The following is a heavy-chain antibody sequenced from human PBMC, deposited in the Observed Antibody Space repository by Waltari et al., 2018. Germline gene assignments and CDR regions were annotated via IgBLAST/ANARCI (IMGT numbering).Heavy chain of an antibody. CDR2: INPNSGGT. D-gene: IGHD6-6*01. Sequence: QVQLVQSGAEVKKPGASVKVSCKASGYTFTGYYMHWVRQAPGQGLEWMGRINPNSGGTNYAQKFQGRVTITRNTSISTAYMELSSLRSEDTAVYYCARAYSSSFDYWGQGTLVTVSS. J-gene: IGHJ4*02. V-gene: IGHV1-2*06. CDR1: GYTFTGYY. CDR3: ARAYSSSFDY.